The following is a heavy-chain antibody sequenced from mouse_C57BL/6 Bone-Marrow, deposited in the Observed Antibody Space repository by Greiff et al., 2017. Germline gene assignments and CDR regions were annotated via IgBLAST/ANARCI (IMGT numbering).Heavy chain of an antibody. CDR1: GYTFTGYW. Sequence: VQLQESGAELMKPGASVKLSCKATGYTFTGYWIEWVKQRPGHGLEWIGEILPGSGSTNYNAKFKGKATFTADTSSNTAYMQLSSLTTEDSAIYYCARRPAYWGQGTLVTVSA. V-gene: IGHV1-9*01. CDR3: ARRPAY. CDR2: ILPGSGST. J-gene: IGHJ3*01.